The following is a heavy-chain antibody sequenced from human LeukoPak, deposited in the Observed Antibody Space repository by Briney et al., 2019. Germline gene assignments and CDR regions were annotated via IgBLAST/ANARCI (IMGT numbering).Heavy chain of an antibody. J-gene: IGHJ4*02. CDR3: ARPRLLFGSGPILV. CDR1: GGSISSSSYY. CDR2: IYYSGST. Sequence: PSETLSLTCTVSGGSISSSSYYWGWIRRPPGKGLEWIGSIYYSGSTYYNPSLKSRVNISIDTSKNQFSLRLTSVTAADKAVYFCARPRLLFGSGPILVWGQGTLVTVSS. D-gene: IGHD3-10*01. V-gene: IGHV4-39*07.